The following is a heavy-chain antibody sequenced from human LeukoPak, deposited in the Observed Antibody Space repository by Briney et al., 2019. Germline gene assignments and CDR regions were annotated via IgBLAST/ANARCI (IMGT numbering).Heavy chain of an antibody. CDR1: GGSFSGYY. V-gene: IGHV4-34*01. Sequence: ASETLSLTCAVYGGSFSGYYWSWIRQPPGKGLEWIGEINHSGSTNYNPSLKSRVTISVDTSKNQFSLKLSSVTAADTAVYYCARGDRQYTVTTFLRGGYFDYWGQGTLVTVSS. D-gene: IGHD4-17*01. CDR3: ARGDRQYTVTTFLRGGYFDY. J-gene: IGHJ4*02. CDR2: INHSGST.